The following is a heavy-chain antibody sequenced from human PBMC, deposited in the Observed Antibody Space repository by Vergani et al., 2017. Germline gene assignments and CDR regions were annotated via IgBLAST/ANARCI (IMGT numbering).Heavy chain of an antibody. CDR2: ISSSGSTI. J-gene: IGHJ6*02. CDR1: GFTFSDYY. D-gene: IGHD6-19*01. CDR3: ARDLNGKVLQWRIKAYGMDV. Sequence: QVQLVESGGGLVKPGGSLRLSCAASGFTFSDYYMSWIRQAPGKGLEWVSYISSSGSTIYYADSVKGRFTISRDNAKNSLYLQMNSLRAEDTAVYYCARDLNGKVLQWRIKAYGMDVWGQGTTVTVSS. V-gene: IGHV3-11*04.